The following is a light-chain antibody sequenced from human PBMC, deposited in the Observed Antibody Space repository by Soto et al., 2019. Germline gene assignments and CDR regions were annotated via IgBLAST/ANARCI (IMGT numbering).Light chain of an antibody. CDR1: QGISSG. CDR2: AAS. CDR3: QQTNSFPLT. Sequence: DIQCTPSPFSLSASVGDRVPITCRASQGISSGLGWYQQKPWKAPKLLIYAASSWQSGVPSRFSGSGSGTDFTLTISSLQPEDFATYYCQQTNSFPLTFGGGTKVEIK. J-gene: IGKJ4*01. V-gene: IGKV1D-12*01.